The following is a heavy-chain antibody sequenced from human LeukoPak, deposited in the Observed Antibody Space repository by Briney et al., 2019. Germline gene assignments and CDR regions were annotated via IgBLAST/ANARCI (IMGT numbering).Heavy chain of an antibody. CDR3: AREAGTVDY. CDR1: GGSISSGSYY. V-gene: IGHV4-61*02. Sequence: TLSLTYTVSGGSISSGSYYWSWIRQPAGKGLEWIGRIYTSGSTNYNPSLKSRVTISVDTSKNQFFLKLSSVTAAVTAVYYCAREAGTVDYWGQGTLVTVSS. D-gene: IGHD1-14*01. CDR2: IYTSGST. J-gene: IGHJ4*02.